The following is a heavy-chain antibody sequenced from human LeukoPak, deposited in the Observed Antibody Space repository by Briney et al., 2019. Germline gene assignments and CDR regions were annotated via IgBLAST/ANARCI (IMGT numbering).Heavy chain of an antibody. CDR2: IYYSGST. J-gene: IGHJ4*02. CDR3: ARGTSGYDYFDY. Sequence: SQTLSLTCTVSGGSLSSGGYYWSWLRQHPGKGLEWIGYIYYSGSTYYNPSLKSRVTISVDTSKNQFSLKLSSVTAADTAVYYCARGTSGYDYFDYWGQGTLVTVSS. D-gene: IGHD5-12*01. CDR1: GGSLSSGGYY. V-gene: IGHV4-31*03.